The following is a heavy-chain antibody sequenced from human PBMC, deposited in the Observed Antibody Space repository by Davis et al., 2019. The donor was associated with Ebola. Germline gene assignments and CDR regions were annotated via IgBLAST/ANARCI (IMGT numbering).Heavy chain of an antibody. J-gene: IGHJ4*02. CDR2: INHSGST. CDR1: GGSFSGYY. CDR3: ARGDWDFWSGYYAH. Sequence: SETLSLTCAVYGGSFSGYYWSWIRQPPGKGLEWVGEINHSGSTNYNPSLKSRVTISVDTSKNQFSLKLSSVTAADTAVYYCARGDWDFWSGYYAHWGQGTLVTVSS. V-gene: IGHV4-34*01. D-gene: IGHD3-3*01.